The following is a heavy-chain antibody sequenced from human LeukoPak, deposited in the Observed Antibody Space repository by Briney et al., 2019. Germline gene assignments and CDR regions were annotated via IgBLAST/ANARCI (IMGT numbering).Heavy chain of an antibody. CDR3: ARRSGYYWDAFDV. D-gene: IGHD3-22*01. Sequence: GGSLRLSCVASGFTFSSYWMSWVRQAPGKGLEWVTNIKQDGSEKYYVDSVKGRFTISRDNANNLLHLQMNNLRADDTAVYYCARRSGYYWDAFDVWGQGTMVTVSS. CDR2: IKQDGSEK. V-gene: IGHV3-7*01. CDR1: GFTFSSYW. J-gene: IGHJ3*01.